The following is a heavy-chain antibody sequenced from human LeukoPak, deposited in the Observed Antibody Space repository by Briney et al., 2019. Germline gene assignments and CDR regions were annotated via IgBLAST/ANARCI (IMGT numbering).Heavy chain of an antibody. CDR2: ISYDGSNK. Sequence: PGGSLRLSCAASGFTFSSYAMHWVRQAPGKGLEWVAVISYDGSNKYYADSVKGRFTISRDNSKNTLYLQMNSLRAEDTAVYYCAKPGYYMDVWGKGTTVTISS. V-gene: IGHV3-30*04. J-gene: IGHJ6*03. CDR3: AKPGYYMDV. D-gene: IGHD1-14*01. CDR1: GFTFSSYA.